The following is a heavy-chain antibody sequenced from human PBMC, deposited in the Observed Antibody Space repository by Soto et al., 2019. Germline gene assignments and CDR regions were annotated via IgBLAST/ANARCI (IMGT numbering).Heavy chain of an antibody. CDR2: VHYSGHT. V-gene: IGHV4-39*01. CDR3: ARRPDGGQYDEYFQD. D-gene: IGHD3-16*01. CDR1: GGSISRRDSF. J-gene: IGHJ1*01. Sequence: QLQLQESGPGLVKPSETLSLTCVVSGGSISRRDSFWGWIRQPPARGLEWIGNVHYSGHTYYNWSLKSRVTISVXXXXXXXXXXXXXXXXXXXXXXXXARRPDGGQYDEYFQDWGQGTLVTVSS.